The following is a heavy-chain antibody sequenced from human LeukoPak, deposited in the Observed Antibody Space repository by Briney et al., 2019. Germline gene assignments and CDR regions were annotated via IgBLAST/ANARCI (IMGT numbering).Heavy chain of an antibody. Sequence: GGSLRLSCAASGFTFSSYAMSWVRQAPGKGLEWVSAISGSGGSTYYADSVKGRFTISRDNSKNTLYLQMNSLTAEDTAVSYCADLNGRMDVWGQGTTVTVSS. CDR1: GFTFSSYA. D-gene: IGHD2-8*01. CDR3: ADLNGRMDV. J-gene: IGHJ6*02. CDR2: ISGSGGST. V-gene: IGHV3-23*01.